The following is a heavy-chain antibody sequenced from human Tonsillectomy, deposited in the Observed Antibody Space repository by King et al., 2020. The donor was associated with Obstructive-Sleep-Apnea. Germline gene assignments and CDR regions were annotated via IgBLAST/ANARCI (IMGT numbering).Heavy chain of an antibody. J-gene: IGHJ4*02. V-gene: IGHV3-74*01. D-gene: IGHD6-19*01. CDR2: INRDGSST. CDR3: ARIDMAVADY. Sequence: VQLVESGGGLVQPGGSLRLSCAASGFTFSSYWMHWVRQAPGKGLGWVSRINRDGSSTSYADSVKGRFTISRDNPKNTLYLQMNSLRAEDTAVYYCARIDMAVADYWGQGTLVTVSS. CDR1: GFTFSSYW.